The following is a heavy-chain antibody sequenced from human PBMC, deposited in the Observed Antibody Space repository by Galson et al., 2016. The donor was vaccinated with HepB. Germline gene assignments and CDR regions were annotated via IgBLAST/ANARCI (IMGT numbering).Heavy chain of an antibody. V-gene: IGHV3-30-3*01. Sequence: SLRLSCAASGFTFSNYAMHWVRQAPGKGLEWVAIISYDGSNKYYADSVKGRFTISRDNSKNTLYLRMNILRAEDTAVYYCARDPLRCGDRHLDYWGQGTLVTVSS. J-gene: IGHJ4*02. D-gene: IGHD4-17*01. CDR3: ARDPLRCGDRHLDY. CDR1: GFTFSNYA. CDR2: ISYDGSNK.